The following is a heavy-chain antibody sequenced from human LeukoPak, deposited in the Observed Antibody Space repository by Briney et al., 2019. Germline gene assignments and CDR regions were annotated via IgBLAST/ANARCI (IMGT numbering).Heavy chain of an antibody. V-gene: IGHV3-23*01. D-gene: IGHD6-13*01. CDR3: AKDRQQQLVLDYFDY. CDR2: ISGSGDST. J-gene: IGHJ4*02. Sequence: GGSLRLSCAASGFTFSSYAMTWVRQAPGKGLEWVSAISGSGDSTYCADSVRGRFTISRDYSKNTLFLQMNSLRAEDTAVYYCAKDRQQQLVLDYFDYWGQGTLVTVSS. CDR1: GFTFSSYA.